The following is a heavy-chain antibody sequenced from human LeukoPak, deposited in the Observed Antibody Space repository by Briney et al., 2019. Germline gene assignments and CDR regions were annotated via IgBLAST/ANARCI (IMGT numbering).Heavy chain of an antibody. V-gene: IGHV4-4*02. CDR3: SRENGAFSPFGY. D-gene: IGHD2-8*01. Sequence: PSETLSLSCGVSGVSISNTNWWSWVRQPPGQGLEWIGEISLTGLTHYNPSLESRVTVSLDKSKNQLPVNLTSVTAAYTAVYYCSRENGAFSPFGYWGQGTLVTVLS. J-gene: IGHJ4*02. CDR1: GVSISNTNW. CDR2: ISLTGLT.